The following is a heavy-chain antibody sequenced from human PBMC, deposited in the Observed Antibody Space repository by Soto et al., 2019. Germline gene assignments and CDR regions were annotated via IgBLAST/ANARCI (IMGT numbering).Heavy chain of an antibody. D-gene: IGHD2-21*01. Sequence: PSETLSLTCTVSGGSISSYYWSWIRQPPGKGLEWIGYIYYSGSTNYNPSLKSRVTISVDTSKNQFSLKLSSVTAADTAVYYCARHYAVVLYYFDYWGPGTLVTVS. CDR1: GGSISSYY. CDR2: IYYSGST. J-gene: IGHJ4*02. V-gene: IGHV4-59*08. CDR3: ARHYAVVLYYFDY.